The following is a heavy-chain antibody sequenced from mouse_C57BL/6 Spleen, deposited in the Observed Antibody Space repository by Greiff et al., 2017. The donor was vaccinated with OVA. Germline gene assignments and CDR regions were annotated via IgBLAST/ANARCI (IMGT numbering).Heavy chain of an antibody. V-gene: IGHV5-4*01. CDR1: GFTFSSYA. D-gene: IGHD1-1*01. J-gene: IGHJ1*03. CDR2: ISDGGSYT. Sequence: EVQGVESGGGLVKPGGSLKLSCAASGFTFSSYAMSWVRQTPEKRLEWVATISDGGSYTYYPDNVKGRFTISRDNAKNNLYLQMSHLKSEDTAMYYCARDANYYGSSYGWYFDVWGTGTTVTVSS. CDR3: ARDANYYGSSYGWYFDV.